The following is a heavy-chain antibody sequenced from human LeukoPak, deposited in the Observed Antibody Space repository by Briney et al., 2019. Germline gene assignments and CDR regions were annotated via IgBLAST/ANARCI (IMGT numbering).Heavy chain of an antibody. CDR1: GGTFSSYA. CDR3: ARVSSSWFNWFDP. Sequence: ASVKVSFKASGGTFSSYAISWVRQAPGQGLEWMGGIIPIFGTANYAQKFQGRVTITADESTSTAYMELSSLRSEDTAVYYCARVSSSWFNWFDPWGQGTLVTVSS. CDR2: IIPIFGTA. V-gene: IGHV1-69*13. J-gene: IGHJ5*02. D-gene: IGHD6-13*01.